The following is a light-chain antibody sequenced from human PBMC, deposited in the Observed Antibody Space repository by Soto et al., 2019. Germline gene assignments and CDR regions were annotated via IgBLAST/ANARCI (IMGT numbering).Light chain of an antibody. V-gene: IGKV3-20*01. CDR1: QSVSNNY. CDR3: QQYGSSGT. J-gene: IGKJ5*01. Sequence: EIVLTQSPGTLSLSPGERATLSCRASQSVSNNYLAWYQQKPGQAPRLLIYDASNRATGIPARFSGSGSGTDFTLTISSLEPEDFAVYYCQQYGSSGTFGQGTRLEIK. CDR2: DAS.